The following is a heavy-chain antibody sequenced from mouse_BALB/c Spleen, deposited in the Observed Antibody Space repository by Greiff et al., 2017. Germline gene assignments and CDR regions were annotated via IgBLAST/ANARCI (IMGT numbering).Heavy chain of an antibody. CDR3: AELRRDAMDY. Sequence: EVQGVESGPGLVKPSQSLSLTCTVTGYSITSDYAWNWIRQFPGNKLEWMGYISYSGSTSYNPSLKSRISITRDTSKNQFFLQLNSVTTEDTATYYCAELRRDAMDYWGQGTSVTVSS. V-gene: IGHV3-2*02. CDR2: ISYSGST. CDR1: GYSITSDYA. J-gene: IGHJ4*01. D-gene: IGHD2-4*01.